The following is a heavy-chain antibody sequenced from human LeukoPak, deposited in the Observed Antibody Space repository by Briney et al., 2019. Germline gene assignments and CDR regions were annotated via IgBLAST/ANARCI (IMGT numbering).Heavy chain of an antibody. CDR3: AAYGSGSYLQRDY. J-gene: IGHJ4*02. CDR1: GGSITSSRYY. CDR2: IHNSVST. D-gene: IGHD3-10*01. V-gene: IGHV4-39*01. Sequence: SETLFLTCTVSGGSITSSRYYWGWIRQPPGKGLEWIGSIHNSVSTYYNPSLNSRVTISVDTYKNQFSLKLSSVTAADTAVYYCAAYGSGSYLQRDYWGQGTLVTVSS.